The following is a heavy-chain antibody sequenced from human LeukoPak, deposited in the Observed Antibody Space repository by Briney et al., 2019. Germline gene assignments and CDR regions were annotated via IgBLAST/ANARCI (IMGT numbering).Heavy chain of an antibody. D-gene: IGHD3-3*01. CDR1: GGTFSSYA. J-gene: IGHJ3*02. Sequence: SVKVSCKASGGTFSSYAISWVRQAPGQGLEWMGGIIPIFGTANYAQKFQGRVTITADESTSTAYMELRSLRSDDTAVYYCASPDPTRLRFLDDWAFDIWGQGTMVTVSS. CDR2: IIPIFGTA. V-gene: IGHV1-69*13. CDR3: ASPDPTRLRFLDDWAFDI.